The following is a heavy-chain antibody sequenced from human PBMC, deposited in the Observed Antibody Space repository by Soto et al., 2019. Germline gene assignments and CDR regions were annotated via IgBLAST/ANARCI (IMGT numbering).Heavy chain of an antibody. CDR2: ISYDESNK. CDR3: ANRRNVFRFFEWSSCMEV. CDR1: GFTFSSYG. Sequence: QVQLVESGGGVVQPGRSLRLSCAASGFTFSSYGMHWVRQAPGKGLAWVAFISYDESNKYYADSVKGRFTISRDNSRTTLYLQMNSLIPADTALYVWANRRNVFRFFEWSSCMEVWGHGTTVTVSS. D-gene: IGHD3-3*01. J-gene: IGHJ6*02. V-gene: IGHV3-30*18.